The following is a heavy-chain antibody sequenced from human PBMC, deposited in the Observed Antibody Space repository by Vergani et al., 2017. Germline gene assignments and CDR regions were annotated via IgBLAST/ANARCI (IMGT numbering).Heavy chain of an antibody. Sequence: QVQLVESGGGVVQPGRSLRLSCAASGFTFSTYGMHWVRQAPGKGLEWVSVIWYDASNKFYADSVKGRFTISRDNSKNTLYLQMNSLRAEDTAVYYCATVGRGRAHNPDYWGQGTLVTGSS. D-gene: IGHD1-14*01. V-gene: IGHV3-33*01. CDR3: ATVGRGRAHNPDY. J-gene: IGHJ4*02. CDR2: IWYDASNK. CDR1: GFTFSTYG.